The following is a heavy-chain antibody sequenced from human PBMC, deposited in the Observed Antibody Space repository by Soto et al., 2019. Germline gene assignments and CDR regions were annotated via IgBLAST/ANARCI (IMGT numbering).Heavy chain of an antibody. V-gene: IGHV1-8*01. CDR3: ARGTTYYDFWSGYTGAHYYYYMDV. J-gene: IGHJ6*03. D-gene: IGHD3-3*01. CDR2: MNPNSGNT. Sequence: ASVKVSCKAPGYTFTSYDIYWVRQATGQGLEWMGWMNPNSGNTGYAQKFQGRVTLTRNTSISTAYMELSSLRSEDTAVYYCARGTTYYDFWSGYTGAHYYYYMDVWGKGTTVTVYS. CDR1: GYTFTSYD.